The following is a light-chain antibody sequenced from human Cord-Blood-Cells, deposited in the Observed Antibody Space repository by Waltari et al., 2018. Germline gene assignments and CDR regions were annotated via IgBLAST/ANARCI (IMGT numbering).Light chain of an antibody. CDR3: QQSYSTPYT. J-gene: IGKJ2*01. Sequence: DIQMTQSPSSLSASVGDRVTITCRASQGISSYLNWYQQKPGKAPKLLIYAASSLQSGVPSRFSGSGSGTDFTLTISSLQPEDCATYYCQQSYSTPYTFGQGTKLEIK. CDR1: QGISSY. V-gene: IGKV1-39*01. CDR2: AAS.